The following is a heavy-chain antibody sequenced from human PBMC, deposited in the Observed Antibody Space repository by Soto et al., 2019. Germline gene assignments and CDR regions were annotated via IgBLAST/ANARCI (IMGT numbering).Heavy chain of an antibody. J-gene: IGHJ6*02. Sequence: PGESLKISCKGSGYSFAGYWITWVRQMPGKGLEWMGRIDPSDSQTYYSPSFRGHVTISAAKSITTVFLQWSSLKASDTAIYYCARPTGSSFRGYYYYGMDVWGQGTAVTVSS. CDR3: ARPTGSSFRGYYYYGMDV. V-gene: IGHV5-10-1*01. CDR2: IDPSDSQT. D-gene: IGHD2-15*01. CDR1: GYSFAGYW.